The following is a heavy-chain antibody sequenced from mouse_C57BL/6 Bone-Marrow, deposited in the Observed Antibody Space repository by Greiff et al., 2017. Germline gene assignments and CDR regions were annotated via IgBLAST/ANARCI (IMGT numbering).Heavy chain of an antibody. CDR2: ISSGGSYT. D-gene: IGHD2-3*01. Sequence: EVQLVESGGDLVKPGGSLKLSCAASGFTFSSSGMSWVRQTPDKRLEWVATISSGGSYTYYPDSVKGRFTISRDNAKNTLYLQMSSLKSEDTAMYYCARHGWLLPYAMDYWGQGTSVTVSS. CDR3: ARHGWLLPYAMDY. J-gene: IGHJ4*01. V-gene: IGHV5-6*01. CDR1: GFTFSSSG.